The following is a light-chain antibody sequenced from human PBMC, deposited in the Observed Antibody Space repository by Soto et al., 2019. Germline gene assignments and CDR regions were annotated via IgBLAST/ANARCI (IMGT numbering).Light chain of an antibody. CDR3: QHYGSSIL. CDR2: GAS. J-gene: IGKJ1*01. V-gene: IGKV3-20*01. Sequence: IVLTQSPGTLSLSPGERATLSCKASQSVSSSYLAWYRQKPGQAPRVLIYGASNRATGITDRFSGSGSGTDFTLTISRLESEDFAVYYCQHYGSSILFGQGTKVDIK. CDR1: QSVSSSY.